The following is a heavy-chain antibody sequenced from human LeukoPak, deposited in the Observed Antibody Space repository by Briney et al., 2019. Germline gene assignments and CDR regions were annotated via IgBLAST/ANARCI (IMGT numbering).Heavy chain of an antibody. J-gene: IGHJ4*02. V-gene: IGHV3-74*01. CDR1: GFTFSIHW. D-gene: IGHD2-15*01. CDR3: VRDSGGPDY. CDR2: ISNDGSSS. Sequence: GGSLRLSCAASGFTFSIHWMHWVRQAPGKGLVWVSDISNDGSSSSYADSVKGRFTISRDNAKNTLYLQMSSLRVEDTAMYYCVRDSGGPDYWGQGTLVTVSS.